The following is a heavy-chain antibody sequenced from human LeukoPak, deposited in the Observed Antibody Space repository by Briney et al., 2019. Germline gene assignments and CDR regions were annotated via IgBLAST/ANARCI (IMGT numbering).Heavy chain of an antibody. J-gene: IGHJ4*02. CDR2: IDWDDDK. V-gene: IGHV2-70*11. D-gene: IGHD4-17*01. CDR1: GLSLSTSGMC. CDR3: ARSPATTRFDY. Sequence: ESGPALVKPTQTLTLTCTFSGLSLSTSGMCVSWIRQPPGWAVECLARIDWDDDKHYNTSLKTRLTISKDTSKNQVVLTMTNMYPVDTATYYCARSPATTRFDYWGQGTLVTVS.